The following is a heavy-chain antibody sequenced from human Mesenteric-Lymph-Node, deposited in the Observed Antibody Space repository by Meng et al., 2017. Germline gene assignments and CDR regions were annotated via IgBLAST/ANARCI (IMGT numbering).Heavy chain of an antibody. V-gene: IGHV3-7*01. CDR3: ARPSGYYQPVDFDY. D-gene: IGHD3-22*01. CDR2: IKQDGSEK. Sequence: GESLKISCAASGFTFSSYWMSWVRQAPGKGLEWVANIKQDGSEKYYVDSVKGRFTISRDNAKNSLYLQMNSLRAEDTAVYYCARPSGYYQPVDFDYWGQGTLVTVSS. J-gene: IGHJ4*02. CDR1: GFTFSSYW.